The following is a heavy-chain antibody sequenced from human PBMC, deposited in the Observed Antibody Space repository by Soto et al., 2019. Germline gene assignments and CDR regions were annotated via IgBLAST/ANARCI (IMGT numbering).Heavy chain of an antibody. CDR2: IWYDGSNK. V-gene: IGHV3-33*01. CDR1: GFTFSSYG. Sequence: QVQLVESGGGVVQPGRSLRLSCAASGFTFSSYGMHWVRQAPGKGLEWVAVIWYDGSNKYYADSVKGRFTISRDNSKNTLYLQMNSLRAEDTAVYYCARHVWFGELNYYYGMDVWGQGTTVTVSS. J-gene: IGHJ6*02. CDR3: ARHVWFGELNYYYGMDV. D-gene: IGHD3-10*01.